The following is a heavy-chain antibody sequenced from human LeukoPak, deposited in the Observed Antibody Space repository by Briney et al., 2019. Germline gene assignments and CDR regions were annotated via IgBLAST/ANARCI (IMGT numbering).Heavy chain of an antibody. J-gene: IGHJ4*02. CDR3: ARARGGNRFDY. CDR1: GFTFSSYW. D-gene: IGHD2-15*01. CDR2: IKQDGSEK. Sequence: PGGSLRLSCAASGFTFSSYWMSWVRQAPGKGLEWVANIKQDGSEKYYVDSVKGRFTISRDNAKTSLYLQMNSLRAEDTAVYYCARARGGNRFDYWGQGTLVTVSS. V-gene: IGHV3-7*01.